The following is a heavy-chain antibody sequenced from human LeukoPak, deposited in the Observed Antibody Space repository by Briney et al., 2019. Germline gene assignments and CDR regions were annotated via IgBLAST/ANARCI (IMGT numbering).Heavy chain of an antibody. CDR1: GFTFSNYW. D-gene: IGHD5-24*01. V-gene: IGHV3-74*01. J-gene: IGHJ4*02. CDR2: INEGGSVA. Sequence: GGSLRLSCAASGFTFSNYWMHWVRQAPGKGLVWVSRINEGGSVADYADSVKGRFTISRDNAKNTLYLEMNSLRAEDTAVYYCSRDLRGRDDYWGQGTLVSVSS. CDR3: SRDLRGRDDY.